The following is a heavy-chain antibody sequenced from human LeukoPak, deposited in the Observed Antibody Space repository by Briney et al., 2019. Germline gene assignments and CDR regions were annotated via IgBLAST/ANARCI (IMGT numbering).Heavy chain of an antibody. Sequence: SVKVSCKASGGTFSSYSFSWVRQAPGQGLEWMGRIIPILPITNYAQNFQGRVTITADKSTNTAYMELSSLRSEDTALYYCAVSRGYSNSFFDYWGQGTLVTVSS. CDR2: IIPILPIT. J-gene: IGHJ4*02. CDR1: GGTFSSYS. CDR3: AVSRGYSNSFFDY. V-gene: IGHV1-69*02. D-gene: IGHD6-6*01.